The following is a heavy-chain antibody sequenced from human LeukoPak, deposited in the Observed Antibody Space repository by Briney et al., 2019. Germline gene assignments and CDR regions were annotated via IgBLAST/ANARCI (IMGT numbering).Heavy chain of an antibody. D-gene: IGHD3-22*01. V-gene: IGHV3-66*01. Sequence: GGSLRLSCAASGFTISSNYMNWVRQAPGKGLEWVSLIYSGGSTHYADSVKGRFTISRDNSKNTLYLQMNSLRAEDTAVYYCARGGDSNYYGDYWGQGTLVTVSS. CDR2: IYSGGST. J-gene: IGHJ4*02. CDR1: GFTISSNY. CDR3: ARGGDSNYYGDY.